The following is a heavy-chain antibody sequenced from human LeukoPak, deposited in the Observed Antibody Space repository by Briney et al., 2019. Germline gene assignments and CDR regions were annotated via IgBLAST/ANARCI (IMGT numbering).Heavy chain of an antibody. CDR2: ISGSGATT. V-gene: IGHV3-23*01. J-gene: IGHJ4*02. CDR1: GFTFSSYA. CDR3: AKFYLYYYGSGSYDY. Sequence: GGSLRLSCAASGFTFSSYAMSWVRQAPGKGLEWVSAISGSGATTYYADSVKGRFTISRGNSKNTLSLQMNSLRAEDTAVYYCAKFYLYYYGSGSYDYWGQGTLVTVSS. D-gene: IGHD3-10*01.